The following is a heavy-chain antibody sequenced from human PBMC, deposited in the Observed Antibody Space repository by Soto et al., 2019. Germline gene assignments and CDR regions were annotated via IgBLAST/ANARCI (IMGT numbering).Heavy chain of an antibody. CDR3: AKSTSITMVRGVTYYFDY. J-gene: IGHJ4*02. Sequence: GGSLRLSCAASGFTFSSYAMSWVRQAPGKGLEWVSAISGSVGRTYYAGSGKGRFTMSRDNSKNTLYLQMNSLRAEDTAVDYCAKSTSITMVRGVTYYFDYWGQGTLVTVSS. CDR1: GFTFSSYA. V-gene: IGHV3-23*01. D-gene: IGHD3-10*01. CDR2: ISGSVGRT.